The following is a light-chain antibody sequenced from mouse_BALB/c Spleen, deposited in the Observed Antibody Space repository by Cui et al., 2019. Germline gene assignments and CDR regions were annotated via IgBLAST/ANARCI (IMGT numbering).Light chain of an antibody. CDR3: QQSNSWPTT. CDR2: YAP. CDR1: QSIGTS. J-gene: IGKJ5*01. Sequence: DILLTQSPAILSVSPGERVSFSCRASQSIGTSIHWYQQRTNGSPRLLIKYAPESISGIPSRFSGSGSGTDFTLSINSVESEDIADYYCQQSNSWPTTFGAGTKLELK. V-gene: IGKV5-48*01.